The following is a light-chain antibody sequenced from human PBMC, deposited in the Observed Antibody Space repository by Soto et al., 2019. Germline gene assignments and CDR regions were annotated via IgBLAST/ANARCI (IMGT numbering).Light chain of an antibody. V-gene: IGKV3-11*01. CDR1: PSVSSY. CDR3: QQRFNWPPIT. Sequence: EIVLTQSPATLSLSPGERATLSCRVSPSVSSYLAWYQHKPGQAPRLLIYDASNRASGIPARFSGSGSGTDFTLTISSLEPEDFAVYYCQQRFNWPPITFGQGTRLEIK. CDR2: DAS. J-gene: IGKJ5*01.